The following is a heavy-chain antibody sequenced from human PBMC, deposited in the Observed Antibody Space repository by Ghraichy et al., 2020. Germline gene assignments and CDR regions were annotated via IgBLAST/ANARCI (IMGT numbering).Heavy chain of an antibody. V-gene: IGHV1-69*13. CDR3: ARGEIVVIAASPGNVGGYYYSAMDV. D-gene: IGHD2-2*01. CDR1: GDTFSRYA. J-gene: IGHJ6*02. CDR2: IIPVFGAT. Sequence: SVKVSCKASGDTFSRYAINWVRQAPGQGLEWMGGIIPVFGATNYAQKFQGRVTINADESTSTVSMEVSSLRSEDTAVYFCARGEIVVIAASPGNVGGYYYSAMDVWDQGTTVTVSS.